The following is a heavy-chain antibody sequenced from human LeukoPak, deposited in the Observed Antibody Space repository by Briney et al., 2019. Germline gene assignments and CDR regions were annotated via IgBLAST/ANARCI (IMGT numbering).Heavy chain of an antibody. J-gene: IGHJ4*02. CDR2: IIPIFGTA. CDR3: ARDSPASIAAAGEFDY. D-gene: IGHD6-13*01. V-gene: IGHV1-69*13. CDR1: GGTFSSYA. Sequence: SVKVSCKASGGTFSSYAISWVRQAPGQGLEWMGGIIPIFGTANYAQKFQGRVTITADESTSTAYMELSSLRSEDTAVYYCARDSPASIAAAGEFDYWGQGTLVTVSS.